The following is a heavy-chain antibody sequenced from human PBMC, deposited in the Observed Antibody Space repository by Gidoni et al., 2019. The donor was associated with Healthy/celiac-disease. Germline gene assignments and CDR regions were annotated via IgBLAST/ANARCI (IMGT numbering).Heavy chain of an antibody. CDR1: GGSFSGYY. CDR3: ARRITMPGPPNWFDP. D-gene: IGHD3-3*01. V-gene: IGHV4-34*01. J-gene: IGHJ5*02. CDR2: INHSGST. Sequence: QVQLQQWGAGLLKPSETLPLPRAVYGGSFSGYYWSWIRQPPGKGLEWIGEINHSGSTNYNTSRKSRVTISVDTSKNQFSLKLSSVTAADAAVYYCARRITMPGPPNWFDPWGQGTLVTVSS.